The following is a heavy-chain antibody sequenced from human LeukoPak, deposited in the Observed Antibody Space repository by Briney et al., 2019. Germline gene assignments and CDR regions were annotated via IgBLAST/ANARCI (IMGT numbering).Heavy chain of an antibody. V-gene: IGHV5-51*01. CDR3: ARPFDYYGSGSYYTHFDY. J-gene: IGHJ4*02. D-gene: IGHD3-10*01. CDR2: IYPGDSDT. Sequence: GESLKISCXGSGYSFTSYWIGWVRQMTGKGLEWMRIIYPGDSDTRYSPSFQGQVTISADKSISTAYLQWSSLKASDTAMYYCARPFDYYGSGSYYTHFDYWGQGTLVTVSS. CDR1: GYSFTSYW.